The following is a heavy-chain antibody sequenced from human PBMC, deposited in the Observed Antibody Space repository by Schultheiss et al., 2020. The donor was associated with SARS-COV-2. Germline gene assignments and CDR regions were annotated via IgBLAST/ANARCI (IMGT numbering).Heavy chain of an antibody. Sequence: SETLSLTCTVSGGSISSGSYYWSWIRQPAGKGLEWIGRIYTSGSTNYNPSLKSRVTISVDTSKNQFSLKLSSVTAADTAVYYCARADSNYVYYYYYMDVWGKGTTVTVSS. CDR2: IYTSGST. CDR3: ARADSNYVYYYYYMDV. J-gene: IGHJ6*03. V-gene: IGHV4-61*02. CDR1: GGSISSGSYY. D-gene: IGHD4-11*01.